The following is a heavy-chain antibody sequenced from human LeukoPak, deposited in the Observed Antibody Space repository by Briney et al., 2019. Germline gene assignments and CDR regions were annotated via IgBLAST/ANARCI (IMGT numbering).Heavy chain of an antibody. CDR3: ARDTRRFGEPSYFDY. J-gene: IGHJ4*02. V-gene: IGHV3-33*01. Sequence: GRSLRLSCAASGFTFSSYGMHWVRQAPGKGLEWVAVIWYDGSNKYYADSVKGRFTISRDNSKNTLYLQMNSLRAEDTAVYYCARDTRRFGEPSYFDYWGQGTLVTVSS. CDR1: GFTFSSYG. CDR2: IWYDGSNK. D-gene: IGHD3-10*01.